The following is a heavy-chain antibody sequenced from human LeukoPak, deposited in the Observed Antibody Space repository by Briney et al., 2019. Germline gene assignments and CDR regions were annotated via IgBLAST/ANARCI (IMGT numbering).Heavy chain of an antibody. V-gene: IGHV3-66*01. CDR2: IYSGGST. Sequence: GGSLRLSCAASGFAFSSYAMNWVRQAPGKGLEWVSVIYSGGSTYYADSVKGRFTISRDNSKNTLYLQMNSLRAEDTAVYYCAREGGYCTNGICYRKYYFDYWGQGTLVTVSS. CDR1: GFAFSSYA. D-gene: IGHD2-8*01. J-gene: IGHJ4*02. CDR3: AREGGYCTNGICYRKYYFDY.